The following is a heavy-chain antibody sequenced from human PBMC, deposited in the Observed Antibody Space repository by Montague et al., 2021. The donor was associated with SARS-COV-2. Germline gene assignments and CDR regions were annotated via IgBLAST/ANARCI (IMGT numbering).Heavy chain of an antibody. Sequence: SETLSLTCAVYGGSFSGHYWSWIRQYPGKGLEWIAEINHSGTTNYNFNPSLRSRVTISVDTSKSQFSLKLSSVTAADTGVYYCARWDPQTLTLIGLRGKSASDYWGQGTLVTASS. CDR2: INHSGTT. J-gene: IGHJ4*02. CDR3: ARWDPQTLTLIGLRGKSASDY. V-gene: IGHV4-34*01. CDR1: GGSFSGHY. D-gene: IGHD4-23*01.